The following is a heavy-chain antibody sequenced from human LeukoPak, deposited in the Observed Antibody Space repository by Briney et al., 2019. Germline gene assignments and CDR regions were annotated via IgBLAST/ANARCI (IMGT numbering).Heavy chain of an antibody. Sequence: PGGSLRLSCAAYGFTFSSYWMSWVRQAPGKGLEWVANIKQDGSEKYYVDSVKGRFTISRDNAKNSLYLQMNSLRAEDTAVYYCARVGSSGYHTPKDYWGQGTLVTVSS. CDR2: IKQDGSEK. D-gene: IGHD3-22*01. CDR3: ARVGSSGYHTPKDY. V-gene: IGHV3-7*03. CDR1: GFTFSSYW. J-gene: IGHJ4*02.